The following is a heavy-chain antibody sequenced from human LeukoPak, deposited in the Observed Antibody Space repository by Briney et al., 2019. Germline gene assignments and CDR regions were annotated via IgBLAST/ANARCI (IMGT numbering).Heavy chain of an antibody. D-gene: IGHD3-22*01. J-gene: IGHJ3*02. CDR3: ARGDYYDSSGYSDDAFDI. CDR1: GGTFSSYA. CDR2: IIPIFGTA. Sequence: ASVKVSCKASGGTFSSYAISWVRQAPGQGLEWMGGIIPIFGTANYAQKFQGRVTITADESTSTAYMELSSLRSEDTAVYYCARGDYYDSSGYSDDAFDIWAKGQWSPSLQ. V-gene: IGHV1-69*13.